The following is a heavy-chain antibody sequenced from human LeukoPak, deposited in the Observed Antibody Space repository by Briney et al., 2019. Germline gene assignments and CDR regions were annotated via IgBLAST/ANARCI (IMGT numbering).Heavy chain of an antibody. CDR2: IYYSGST. J-gene: IGHJ4*02. D-gene: IGHD6-19*01. Sequence: PSETLSLTCIVSGGSISPYYWSWIRQPPGKGLEWIGYIYYSGSTNYNPSLKSRVTISVDTSKNQFSLKLSSVTAADTAVFYCVRGDYSSGWHLDYWGQGTLVTVSS. CDR1: GGSISPYY. V-gene: IGHV4-59*01. CDR3: VRGDYSSGWHLDY.